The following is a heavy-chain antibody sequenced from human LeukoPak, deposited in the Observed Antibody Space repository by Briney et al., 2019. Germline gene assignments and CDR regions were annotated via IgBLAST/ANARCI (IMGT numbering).Heavy chain of an antibody. CDR2: ISSSSSYI. D-gene: IGHD2-21*01. CDR3: ARGLIVTPDAFDI. Sequence: RSGGSLRLSCAASGFTSSSYSMNWVRQAPGKGLEWVSSISSSSSYIYYADSVKVRFTISRDNAKNSLYLQMNSLRAEDTAVYYCARGLIVTPDAFDIWGQGTMVTVSS. CDR1: GFTSSSYS. V-gene: IGHV3-21*01. J-gene: IGHJ3*02.